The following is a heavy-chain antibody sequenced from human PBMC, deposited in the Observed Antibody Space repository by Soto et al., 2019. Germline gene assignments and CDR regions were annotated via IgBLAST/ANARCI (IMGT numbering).Heavy chain of an antibody. CDR2: ISSSSSYI. CDR1: GFTFSSYS. V-gene: IGHV3-21*01. Sequence: GGSLRLSCAASGFTFSSYSMNWVRQAPGKGLEWVSSISSSSSYIYYADSVKGRFTISRDNAKNSLYLQMNSLRAEDTAVYYCARVPGDGYNLGFDYWGQGTLVTVSS. D-gene: IGHD5-12*01. CDR3: ARVPGDGYNLGFDY. J-gene: IGHJ4*02.